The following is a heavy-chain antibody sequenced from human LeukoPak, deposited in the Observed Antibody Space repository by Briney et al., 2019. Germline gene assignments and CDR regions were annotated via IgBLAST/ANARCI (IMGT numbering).Heavy chain of an antibody. CDR1: GVSISSGDYY. D-gene: IGHD3-22*01. CDR2: TYYSGST. J-gene: IGHJ5*02. Sequence: SETLSLTCTVSGVSISSGDYYWSWIRQPPGKGLEWIGYTYYSGSTYYNLSLKSRVTIPVDTSKNQFSLKLSSVTAADTAVYYCARPYYYDSRIDPWGQGTRVTVSS. CDR3: ARPYYYDSRIDP. V-gene: IGHV4-30-4*01.